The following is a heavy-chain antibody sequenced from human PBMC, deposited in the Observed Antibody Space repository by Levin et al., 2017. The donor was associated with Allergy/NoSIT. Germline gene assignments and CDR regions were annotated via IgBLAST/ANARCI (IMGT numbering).Heavy chain of an antibody. CDR1: GYTFTNYG. V-gene: IGHV1-18*01. CDR2: ISAYNGNT. J-gene: IGHJ4*02. CDR3: ARPGGRDCATGVCYTVYYFDC. D-gene: IGHD2-8*01. Sequence: PGGSLRLSCKASGYTFTNYGISWVRQAPRQGLEWMGWISAYNGNTNYAQMLLGRVTMTTDTSTSTAYMELRSLRSDDTAVYYCARPGGRDCATGVCYTVYYFDCWGQGTLVTVSS.